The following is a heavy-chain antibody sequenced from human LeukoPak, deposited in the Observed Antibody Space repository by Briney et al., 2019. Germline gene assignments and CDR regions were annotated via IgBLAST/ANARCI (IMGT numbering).Heavy chain of an antibody. CDR3: ATNIAPAGIIALQH. D-gene: IGHD6-19*01. CDR2: ISSSGSTM. V-gene: IGHV3-48*03. CDR1: GFTFSSYD. Sequence: GGSLRLSCAASGFTFSSYDMNWVRQAPGKGLEWVSYISSSGSTMYDADSVKGRFTISRDNAKNSLYLQTDSLRAEDTAVYYCATNIAPAGIIALQHWGQGTLLIVSS. J-gene: IGHJ1*01.